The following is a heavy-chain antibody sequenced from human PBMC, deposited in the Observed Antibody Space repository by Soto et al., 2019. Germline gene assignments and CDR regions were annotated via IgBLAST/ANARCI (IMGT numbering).Heavy chain of an antibody. V-gene: IGHV1-69*18. CDR2: IVPIFETL. D-gene: IGHD6-19*01. CDR1: GATFSGYA. CDR3: VVMGNVAVSNPRSFDY. Sequence: QVQLVQSGAEVKKPGSSVKVSCKASGATFSGYAINWVRQSRGQGLEWLGRIVPIFETLNYAERFQGRVAITADESTTTVYMELTNLTHEDTAVYYCVVMGNVAVSNPRSFDYWGQGTQVTVSS. J-gene: IGHJ4*02.